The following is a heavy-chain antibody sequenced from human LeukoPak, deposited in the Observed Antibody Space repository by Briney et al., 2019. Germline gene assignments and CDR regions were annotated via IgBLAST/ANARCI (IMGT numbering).Heavy chain of an antibody. CDR1: GYTFTSYG. Sequence: GASVKVSCKASGYTFTSYGISWVRQAPGQGLEWMGWISAYNGNTNYAQKLQGRVTMTTDTSTSTAYMELRSLRSEDTAVYYCATGVAIFGVVTSDYWGQGTLVTVSS. CDR3: ATGVAIFGVVTSDY. J-gene: IGHJ4*02. D-gene: IGHD3-3*01. V-gene: IGHV1-18*01. CDR2: ISAYNGNT.